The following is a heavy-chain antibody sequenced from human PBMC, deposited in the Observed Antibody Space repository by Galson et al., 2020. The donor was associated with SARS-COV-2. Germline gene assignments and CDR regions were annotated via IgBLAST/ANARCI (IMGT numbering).Heavy chain of an antibody. V-gene: IGHV2-5*02. J-gene: IGHJ5*02. Sequence: KMSGPTLVKPTQTLTLTCTFSGFSLNTSGVGVGWIRQPPGKALEWLALIFWDNDKWYSPSLKSRLNINNDSSKNQVVLTMTNMDPMDTTTYYCAQSAGWAVSGHNGMDPGDQGTLVTVSS. CDR2: IFWDNDK. CDR3: AQSAGWAVSGHNGMDP. CDR1: GFSLNTSGVG. D-gene: IGHD1-1*01.